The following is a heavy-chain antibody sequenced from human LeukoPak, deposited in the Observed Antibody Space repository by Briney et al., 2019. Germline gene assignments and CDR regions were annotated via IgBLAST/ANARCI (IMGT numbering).Heavy chain of an antibody. D-gene: IGHD3-10*01. CDR2: IIPIFGTA. CDR3: ARGRPYGSGSYSDY. J-gene: IGHJ4*02. CDR1: GGTFSSYA. Sequence: ASVKVSCKASGGTFSSYAISWVRQAPGQGLEWMGGIIPIFGTANCAQKFQGRVTITADESTSTAYMELSSLRSEDTAVYYCARGRPYGSGSYSDYWGQGTLVTVSS. V-gene: IGHV1-69*13.